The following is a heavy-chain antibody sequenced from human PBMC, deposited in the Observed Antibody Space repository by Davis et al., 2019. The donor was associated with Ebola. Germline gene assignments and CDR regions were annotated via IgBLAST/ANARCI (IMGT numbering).Heavy chain of an antibody. CDR2: IKQDGSEM. CDR1: GLSFSNYW. CDR3: AKDISGLARYYFDY. Sequence: PGGSLRLSCAASGLSFSNYWMTWVRLAPGKGPEWVANIKQDGSEMYYVDSVKGRFTISRDNAKNSLYLQMNSLRAEDTALYYCAKDISGLARYYFDYWGQGTLVTVSS. V-gene: IGHV3-7*03. J-gene: IGHJ4*02. D-gene: IGHD1-14*01.